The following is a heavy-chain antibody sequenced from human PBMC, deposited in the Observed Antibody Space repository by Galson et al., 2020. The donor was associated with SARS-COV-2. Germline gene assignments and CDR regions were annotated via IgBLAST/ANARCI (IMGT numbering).Heavy chain of an antibody. CDR3: ARDMRSSGGGSYFFDY. J-gene: IGHJ4*02. CDR1: GGSIGSGCYY. Sequence: SQTLSLTCTVSGGSIGSGCYYWTWIRQHPGKGLEWIGYSSYSGSTYYNPSLKSRVTISVDTSKNQFSLNLNSVTAADTAVYYCARDMRSSGGGSYFFDYWGQGALVTVSS. V-gene: IGHV4-31*02. D-gene: IGHD6-19*01. CDR2: SSYSGST.